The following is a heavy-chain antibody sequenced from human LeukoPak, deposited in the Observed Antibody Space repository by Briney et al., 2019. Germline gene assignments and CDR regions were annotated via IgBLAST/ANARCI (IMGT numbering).Heavy chain of an antibody. J-gene: IGHJ4*02. CDR3: ARGGTYCDGDCYGTNY. CDR2: IGKSQSQI. V-gene: IGHV3-21*01. CDR1: GFSFSDYS. Sequence: GSLRLSCAASGFSFSDYSMNWVRQAPGKGLEWVSAIGKSQSQIWYADSVRGRFTISRDNAKNSLYLEMNSLRAEDTAVYYCARGGTYCDGDCYGTNYWGQGTLVTVSS. D-gene: IGHD2-21*02.